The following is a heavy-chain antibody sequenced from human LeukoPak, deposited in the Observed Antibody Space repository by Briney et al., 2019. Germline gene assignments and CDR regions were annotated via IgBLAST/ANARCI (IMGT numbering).Heavy chain of an antibody. CDR3: ARVGWGFNCSGGSCYPDY. J-gene: IGHJ4*02. D-gene: IGHD2-15*01. CDR2: ISAYNGNT. CDR1: GYTFTSYG. Sequence: ASVKVSCKASGYTFTSYGISWVRQAPGQGLEWMGWISAYNGNTNYAQKLQGRVTMTTDTSTSTAYMELRSLRSEDTAVYYCARVGWGFNCSGGSCYPDYWGQGTLVTVSS. V-gene: IGHV1-18*01.